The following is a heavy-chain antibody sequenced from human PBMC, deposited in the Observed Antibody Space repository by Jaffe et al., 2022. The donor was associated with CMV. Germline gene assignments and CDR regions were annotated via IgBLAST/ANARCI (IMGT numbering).Heavy chain of an antibody. D-gene: IGHD2-15*01. J-gene: IGHJ4*02. V-gene: IGHV1-69*09. Sequence: QVQLVQSGAEVKKPGSSVKVSCKASGGTFSSYAISWVRQAPGQGLEWMGRIIPILGIANYAQKFQGRVTITADKSTSTAYMELSSLRSEDTAVYYCASGLGYCSGGSCLRLDYWGQGTLVTVSS. CDR2: IIPILGIA. CDR3: ASGLGYCSGGSCLRLDY. CDR1: GGTFSSYA.